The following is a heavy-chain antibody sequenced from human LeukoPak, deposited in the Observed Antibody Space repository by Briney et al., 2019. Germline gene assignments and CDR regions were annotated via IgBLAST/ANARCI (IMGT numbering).Heavy chain of an antibody. CDR1: GFTFSFYM. CDR2: ISTSSSHI. J-gene: IGHJ4*02. D-gene: IGHD3-22*01. Sequence: GGSLRLSCTASGFTFSFYMMNWVRQAPGKGLEWVSSISTSSSHIYYADSLKGRFTVSRDNAKNTLYLQMNSLRAEDTAVYYCTKHDSGSYYWGQGALVTVSS. V-gene: IGHV3-21*01. CDR3: TKHDSGSYY.